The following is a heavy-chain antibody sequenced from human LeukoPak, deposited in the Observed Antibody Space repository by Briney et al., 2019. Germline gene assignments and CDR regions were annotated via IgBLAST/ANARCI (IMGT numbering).Heavy chain of an antibody. V-gene: IGHV4-59*01. CDR1: GGSISSYY. CDR3: AKGSASGSYRDY. CDR2: IYYSGST. Sequence: SETLSLTCIVSGGSISSYYWNLIRQPPGKGLEWIGCIYYSGSTNYNPSLKSRVTISVDTSKNQFSLKLSSVTAADTAVYYCAKGSASGSYRDYWGQGTLVTVSS. J-gene: IGHJ4*02. D-gene: IGHD3-10*01.